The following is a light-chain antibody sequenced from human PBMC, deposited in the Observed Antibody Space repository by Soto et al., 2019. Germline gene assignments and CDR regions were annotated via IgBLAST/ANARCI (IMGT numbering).Light chain of an antibody. CDR3: QQYNNWPGT. CDR1: QSVSSN. Sequence: EIVMTQSPATLSVSPGEGTTLTCRASQSVSSNLARYQQKPCQAPTLLIYGAYTRATGNPARFSGSGSGTEGTLTFSSMQSEDFAVYYWQQYNNWPGTFGHGTKVEI. CDR2: GAY. V-gene: IGKV3-15*01. J-gene: IGKJ1*01.